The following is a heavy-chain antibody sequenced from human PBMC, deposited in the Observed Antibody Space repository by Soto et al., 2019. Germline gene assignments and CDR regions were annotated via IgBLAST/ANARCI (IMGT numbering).Heavy chain of an antibody. CDR1: GGSISSSNW. Sequence: QVQLQESGPGLVKPSGTLSLTCAVSGGSISSSNWWSWVRQPPGKGLEWIGEIYHSGSTNYNPSLKRRVTSSVDQSRNHGSLKLTSVTAADTAVYYWARVSNNRGDAFDIWGQGTMVTVSS. J-gene: IGHJ3*02. CDR2: IYHSGST. CDR3: ARVSNNRGDAFDI. D-gene: IGHD1-1*01. V-gene: IGHV4-4*02.